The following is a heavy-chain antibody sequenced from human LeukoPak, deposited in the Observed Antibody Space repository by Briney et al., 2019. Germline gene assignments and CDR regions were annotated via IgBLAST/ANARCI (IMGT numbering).Heavy chain of an antibody. CDR2: IDHTGIT. D-gene: IGHD3-22*01. CDR1: GYSISSGYY. V-gene: IGHV4-38-2*02. CDR3: ARDLASSGYYYNDAFDI. J-gene: IGHJ3*02. Sequence: SETLSLTCTVSGYSISSGYYWGWIRQPPGKGLEWIGYIDHTGITNYNPSLNSRVTISRDTSKNHFSLELSSATAADTAVYYCARDLASSGYYYNDAFDIWGQGTMVTVSS.